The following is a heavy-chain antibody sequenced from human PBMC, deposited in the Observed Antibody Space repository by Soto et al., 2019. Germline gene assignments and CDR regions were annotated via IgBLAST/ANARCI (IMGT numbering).Heavy chain of an antibody. D-gene: IGHD3-10*01. Sequence: SGFTFSSYGMHWVRQAPGKGLEWVAVISYDGSNKYYADSVKGRFTISRDNSKNTLYLQMNSLRAEDTAVYYCAKSSAYLLWFGELYSFDYWGQGTLVTVSS. V-gene: IGHV3-30*18. CDR2: ISYDGSNK. J-gene: IGHJ4*02. CDR1: GFTFSSYG. CDR3: AKSSAYLLWFGELYSFDY.